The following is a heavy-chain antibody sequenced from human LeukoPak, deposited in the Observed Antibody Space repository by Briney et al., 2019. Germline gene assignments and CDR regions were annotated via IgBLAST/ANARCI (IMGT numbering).Heavy chain of an antibody. CDR1: GCTFRSYA. J-gene: IGHJ5*02. D-gene: IGHD2-21*02. Sequence: GRSLRLSCAPPGCTFRSYAMHCLRESPGKALVWVADISYDGSNKYYADSVKARYTISRDNSKNTLYLQMNSLRAEDTAVYYWARGLVTAIADWFDPWGQGTLVTVSS. V-gene: IGHV3-30-3*01. CDR3: ARGLVTAIADWFDP. CDR2: ISYDGSNK.